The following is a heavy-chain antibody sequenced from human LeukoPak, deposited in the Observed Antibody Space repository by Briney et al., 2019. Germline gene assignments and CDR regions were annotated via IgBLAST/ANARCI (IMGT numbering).Heavy chain of an antibody. CDR2: IIPIFGTA. CDR1: GGTFSSYA. D-gene: IGHD3-9*01. V-gene: IGHV1-69*13. CDR3: NFDWFSNYYYYGMDV. J-gene: IGHJ6*02. Sequence: SVKVSCKASGGTFSSYAISWVRQAPGQGLEWMGGIIPIFGTANYAQKFQGRVTITADESTSTAYMELSSLRSEDTAVYYCNFDWFSNYYYYGMDVWGQGTTVTVSS.